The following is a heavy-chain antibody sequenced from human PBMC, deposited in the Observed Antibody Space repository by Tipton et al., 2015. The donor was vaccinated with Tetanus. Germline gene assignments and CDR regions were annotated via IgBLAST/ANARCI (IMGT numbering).Heavy chain of an antibody. CDR1: GDSMTRYY. CDR3: ARRSYCTSTRCFDAFDL. CDR2: IFASGST. Sequence: LRLSCTVSGDSMTRYYWSWIRQPPGKGLEWISYIFASGSTNYNPALKSRVTISMDTSKNQISLNLTSVTAADTAAYFCARRSYCTSTRCFDAFDLWGPGTRVTVSS. V-gene: IGHV4-4*08. D-gene: IGHD2-8*01. J-gene: IGHJ3*01.